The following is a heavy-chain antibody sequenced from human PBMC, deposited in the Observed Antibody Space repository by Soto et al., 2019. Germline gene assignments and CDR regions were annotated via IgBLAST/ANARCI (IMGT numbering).Heavy chain of an antibody. D-gene: IGHD3-3*01. CDR1: GFTFTSYG. V-gene: IGHV3-33*01. Sequence: QMHLVESGGGVVQPGRSLTLSCVASGFTFTSYGIHWVPQAPGKGLEWVAVIWYDGSNKYYGDSVKGRFSISRDNSKKTVYLQMNSLRAEDTAVYYCARDRRFLEWLDYWGQGTLVSVSS. CDR3: ARDRRFLEWLDY. J-gene: IGHJ4*02. CDR2: IWYDGSNK.